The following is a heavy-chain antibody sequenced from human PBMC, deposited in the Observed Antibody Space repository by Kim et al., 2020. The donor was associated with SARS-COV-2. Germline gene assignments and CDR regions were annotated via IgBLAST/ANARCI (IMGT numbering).Heavy chain of an antibody. Sequence: GGSLRLSCAASGFTFSGSAMHWVRQASGKGLEWVGRIRSKANSYATAYAASVKGRFTISRDDSKNTAYLQMNSLKTEDTAVYYCTRLGPDFDYWGQGTLVTVSS. CDR3: TRLGPDFDY. V-gene: IGHV3-73*01. CDR1: GFTFSGSA. CDR2: IRSKANSYAT. J-gene: IGHJ4*02.